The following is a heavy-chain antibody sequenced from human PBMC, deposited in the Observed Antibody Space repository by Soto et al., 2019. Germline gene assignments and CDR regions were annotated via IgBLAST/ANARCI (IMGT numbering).Heavy chain of an antibody. CDR2: IYKTGTT. CDR3: ARDDFTGLHC. D-gene: IGHD3-9*01. CDR1: GRSINSGTFY. V-gene: IGHV4-31*03. Sequence: QVQLQQSGPGLVKPSQTLSLTCTVSGRSINSGTFYWTWLRQPPGKGLAWIGYIYKTGTTYFHPSLRSRVTMSLDTSKNQFSLNLTSVTAADTAVYYCARDDFTGLHCGGQVSLVTVSS. J-gene: IGHJ4*02.